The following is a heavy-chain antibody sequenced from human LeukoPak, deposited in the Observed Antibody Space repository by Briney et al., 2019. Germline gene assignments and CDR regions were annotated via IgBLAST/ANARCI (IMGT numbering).Heavy chain of an antibody. V-gene: IGHV3-7*01. CDR3: ARVGGDYSSSWYGDYYYYYMDV. J-gene: IGHJ6*03. CDR1: GFTFSSNW. Sequence: GGSLRLSCAASGFTFSSNWMSGGWQAPGKGLEWVANIKQDGSEKYYVDPVKGRFTISRDNAKNSLYLQMNSLRAEDTAVYYCARVGGDYSSSWYGDYYYYYMDVWGKGTTVTVSS. CDR2: IKQDGSEK. D-gene: IGHD6-13*01.